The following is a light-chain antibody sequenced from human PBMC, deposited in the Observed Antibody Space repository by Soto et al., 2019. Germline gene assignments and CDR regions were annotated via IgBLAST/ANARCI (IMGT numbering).Light chain of an antibody. CDR1: QSVNSH. CDR3: QEHASI. Sequence: EIVMTQSPATLPVSPGERATLSCRTSQSVNSHLAWYQHKPGQAPRLLIYGASTRATSFPARFSGSGSGTDSTLTISSLQSEDFAVYYCQEHASIFGQGTRLEIK. V-gene: IGKV3-15*01. CDR2: GAS. J-gene: IGKJ5*01.